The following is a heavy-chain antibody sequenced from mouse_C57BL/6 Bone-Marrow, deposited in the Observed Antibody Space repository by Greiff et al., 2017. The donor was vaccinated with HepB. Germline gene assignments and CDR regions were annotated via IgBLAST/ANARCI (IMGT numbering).Heavy chain of an antibody. CDR3: ARGAVYYGYDYAMDY. J-gene: IGHJ4*01. Sequence: EVKLMESGPGLVKPSQSLSLTCSVTGYSITSGYYWNWIRQFPGNKLEWMGYISYDGSNNYNPSLKNRISITRDTSKNQFFLKLNSVTTEDTATYYCARGAVYYGYDYAMDYWGQGTSVTVSS. CDR2: ISYDGSN. CDR1: GYSITSGYY. V-gene: IGHV3-6*01. D-gene: IGHD2-2*01.